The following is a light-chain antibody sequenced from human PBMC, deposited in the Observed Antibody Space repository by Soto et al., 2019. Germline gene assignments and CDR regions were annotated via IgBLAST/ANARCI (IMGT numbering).Light chain of an antibody. Sequence: ERVMTQSPVTLSVSPGERATVSCRASQSVSNNLAWYQHKPGQPPRLLIYAASTRATGVPARFSGSGSGTEFTLTISSLQSEDFAVYYCQQYNDWPGIFGGGTKVEIK. V-gene: IGKV3-15*01. J-gene: IGKJ4*01. CDR1: QSVSNN. CDR3: QQYNDWPGI. CDR2: AAS.